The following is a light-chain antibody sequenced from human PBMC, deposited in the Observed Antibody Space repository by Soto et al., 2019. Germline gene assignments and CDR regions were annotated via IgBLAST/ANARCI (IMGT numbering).Light chain of an antibody. CDR1: GSNIGAGYD. J-gene: IGLJ2*01. CDR2: ENN. V-gene: IGLV1-40*01. CDR3: QSYDSTLSAVV. Sequence: QLVLTQPPSVSGAPGQRITLSCTGGGSNIGAGYDVHWYRHLPGTAPKPVIFENNSRPSGVPDRFSGSKSGASASLAITGLQAEDEADYYCQSYDSTLSAVVFGGGTKLTVL.